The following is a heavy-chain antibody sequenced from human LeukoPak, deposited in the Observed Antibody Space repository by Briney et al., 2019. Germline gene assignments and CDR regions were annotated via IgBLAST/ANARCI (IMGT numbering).Heavy chain of an antibody. V-gene: IGHV1-8*01. CDR3: ARGPRDYVWGSYPYYFDY. J-gene: IGHJ4*02. CDR1: GYTFTSYG. D-gene: IGHD3-16*01. CDR2: MNPNSGNT. Sequence: RASVKVSCKASGYTFTSYGINWVRQATGQGLEWMGWMNPNSGNTGYAQKFQGRVTMTRNTSISTAYMELSSLRSEDTAVYYCARGPRDYVWGSYPYYFDYWGQGTLVTVSS.